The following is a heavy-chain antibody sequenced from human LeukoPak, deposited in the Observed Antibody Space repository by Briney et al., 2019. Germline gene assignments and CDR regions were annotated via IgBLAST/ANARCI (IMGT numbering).Heavy chain of an antibody. J-gene: IGHJ6*03. CDR2: IYHSGST. V-gene: IGHV4-4*02. Sequence: SETLSLTCAVSGGSISSSNWWSWVRQPPGKGLEWIGEIYHSGSTNYNPSLKSRVTISVDKSKNQFSLKLSSVTAADTAVYYCARGVFGVVWCMDVWGKGTTVTVSS. D-gene: IGHD3-3*01. CDR3: ARGVFGVVWCMDV. CDR1: GGSISSSNW.